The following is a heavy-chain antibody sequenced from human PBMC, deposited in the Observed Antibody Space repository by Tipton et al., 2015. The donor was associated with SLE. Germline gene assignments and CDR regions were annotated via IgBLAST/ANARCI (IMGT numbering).Heavy chain of an antibody. Sequence: TLSLTCHVAGGAIRNSPYYWAWIRQPPGKRLEWIGSVFDTGYTAYNPSLAGRMSISVDTSNNEFSLKLSSVTAADTAVYFCARQDLGRAATLTFDIWGLGTLVTVSS. CDR1: GGAIRNSPYY. V-gene: IGHV4-39*01. CDR3: ARQDLGRAATLTFDI. CDR2: VFDTGYT. D-gene: IGHD6-25*01. J-gene: IGHJ4*02.